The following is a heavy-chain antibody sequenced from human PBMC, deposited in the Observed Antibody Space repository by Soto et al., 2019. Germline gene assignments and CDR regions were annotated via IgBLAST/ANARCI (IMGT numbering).Heavy chain of an antibody. V-gene: IGHV3-21*01. CDR2: ISSSSSYI. Sequence: GGSLSLSCAASGFTLSSYSMNWVRQAPGKGLEWVSSISSSSSYIYYADSVKGRFTISRDNAKNSLYLQMNSLRAEDTAVYYCAREGGVGATMRAFEIWGQGTMVTVSS. D-gene: IGHD1-26*01. CDR1: GFTLSSYS. CDR3: AREGGVGATMRAFEI. J-gene: IGHJ3*02.